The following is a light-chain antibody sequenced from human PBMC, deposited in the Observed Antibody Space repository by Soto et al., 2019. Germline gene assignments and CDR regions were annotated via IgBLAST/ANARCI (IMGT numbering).Light chain of an antibody. CDR1: SSDVGGYNY. J-gene: IGLJ2*01. CDR2: EVS. Sequence: QSALTQPPSASGSPGQSVTISCTGTSSDVGGYNYVSWYQQHPGKAPKLMIYEVSKRPSGVPDRFSGSKSGNTASLTVSGLQDEDESYYCCCSYAGSNILFGGGTKLTVL. CDR3: CSYAGSNIL. V-gene: IGLV2-8*01.